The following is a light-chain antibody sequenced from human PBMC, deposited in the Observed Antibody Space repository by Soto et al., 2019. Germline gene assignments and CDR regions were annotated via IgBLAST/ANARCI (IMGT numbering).Light chain of an antibody. CDR3: QQRHKWPIT. J-gene: IGKJ5*01. CDR2: DTS. CDR1: QTIRGL. V-gene: IGKV3-11*01. Sequence: EIVLTQSPATLSLSPGERATLSCRTSQTIRGLLNWYQQRPGQAPRLLIYDTSNRAHDIPARFSGSGSGTDFILTISSLDPEDFGVYFCQQRHKWPITFGQGTRLDIK.